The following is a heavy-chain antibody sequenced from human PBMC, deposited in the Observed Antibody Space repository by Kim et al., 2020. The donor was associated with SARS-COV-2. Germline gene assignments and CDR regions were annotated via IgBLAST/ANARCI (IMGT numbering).Heavy chain of an antibody. Sequence: SVKVSCKASGGTFSSYAISWVRQAPGQGLEWMGRIIPILGIANYAQKFQGRVTITADKSTSTAYMELSSLRSEDTAVYYCAREAVGSSPSNWFDPWGQGTLVTVSS. J-gene: IGHJ5*02. CDR1: GGTFSSYA. V-gene: IGHV1-69*04. CDR3: AREAVGSSPSNWFDP. CDR2: IIPILGIA. D-gene: IGHD6-13*01.